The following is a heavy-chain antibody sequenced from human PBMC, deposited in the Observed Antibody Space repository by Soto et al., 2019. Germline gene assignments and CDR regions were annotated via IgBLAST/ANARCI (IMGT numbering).Heavy chain of an antibody. CDR1: GGSISSGDYY. Sequence: QVQLQESGPGLVKPSQTLSLTCTVSGGSISSGDYYWSWIRQPPGKGLEWIGYIYYSGSTYYNPSLKSRVTISVHTSKNHFSLKLSSVTAADTAVYYCAREGLRRDYGDSRWYFDLWGRGTLVTVSS. D-gene: IGHD4-17*01. J-gene: IGHJ2*01. CDR3: AREGLRRDYGDSRWYFDL. V-gene: IGHV4-30-4*01. CDR2: IYYSGST.